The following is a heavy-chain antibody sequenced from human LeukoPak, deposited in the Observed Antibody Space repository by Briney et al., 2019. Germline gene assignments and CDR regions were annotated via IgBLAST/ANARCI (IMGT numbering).Heavy chain of an antibody. CDR1: GGSISSSSYY. D-gene: IGHD3-10*01. CDR2: IYYSGST. J-gene: IGHJ6*03. CDR3: ARGLGFGESSYYYYYMDV. Sequence: SETLSLTCTVSGGSISSSSYYWGWIRQPPGKGLEWIGYIYYSGSTNYNPSLKSRVTISVDTSKNQFSLKLSSVTAADTAVYYCARGLGFGESSYYYYYMDVWGKGTTVTVSS. V-gene: IGHV4-61*05.